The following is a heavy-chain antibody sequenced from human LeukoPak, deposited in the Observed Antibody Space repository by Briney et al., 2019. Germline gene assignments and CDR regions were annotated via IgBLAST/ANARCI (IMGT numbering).Heavy chain of an antibody. CDR1: GFTFSTYW. J-gene: IGHJ4*02. CDR2: VNGDGRST. V-gene: IGHV3-74*01. Sequence: PGGSLRLSCAASGFTFSTYWMHWVRQAPGKGLVWVSRVNGDGRSTNYADSVKGRFTISRDNAKNTLYLQMNSLRAEDTAVYYCARDGIAAVDFDYWGQGILVTVSS. D-gene: IGHD6-13*01. CDR3: ARDGIAAVDFDY.